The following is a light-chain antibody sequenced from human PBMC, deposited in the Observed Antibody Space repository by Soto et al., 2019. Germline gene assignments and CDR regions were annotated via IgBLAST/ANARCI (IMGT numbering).Light chain of an antibody. CDR1: SSDVGGYNY. CDR2: DVS. Sequence: QSARTQPRSVSGSPGQSVTISCTGASSDVGGYNYVSWYQQHPGKAPKLMIYDVSKRPSGVPDRFSGSKSGNTASLTISGLQTEDEADYYCCSYAGRYTYVFGTGTKVTVL. CDR3: CSYAGRYTYV. J-gene: IGLJ1*01. V-gene: IGLV2-11*01.